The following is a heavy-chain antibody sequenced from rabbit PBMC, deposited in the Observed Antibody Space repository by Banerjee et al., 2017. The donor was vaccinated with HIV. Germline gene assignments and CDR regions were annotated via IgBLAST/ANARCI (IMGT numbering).Heavy chain of an antibody. V-gene: IGHV1S45*01. CDR3: ARNYVNAFDP. CDR1: GFSFSNKAV. Sequence: QEQLVESGGGLVQPGGSLKLSCTASGFSFSNKAVICWVRQAPGKGLEWIACIDTNDGDTDYANWPKGRFTISKTSSTTVTLQMTSLTAADTATYFCARNYVNAFDPWGQGTLVTVS. D-gene: IGHD1-1*01. CDR2: IDTNDGDT. J-gene: IGHJ2*01.